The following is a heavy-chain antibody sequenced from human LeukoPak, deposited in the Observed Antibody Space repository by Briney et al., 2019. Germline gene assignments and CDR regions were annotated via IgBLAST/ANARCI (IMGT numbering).Heavy chain of an antibody. CDR2: IDPSDSHT. CDR1: GNNFINYW. V-gene: IGHV5-10-1*01. CDR3: ARRRVAAATLYDAFAI. D-gene: IGHD2-2*01. J-gene: IGHJ3*02. Sequence: GESLKISCKGSGNNFINYWIIWVRQIPGKGLEWMGRIDPSDSHTNYNPSFQGHVTISVDKSISTAYLQWTSLKASDTAMYYCARRRVAAATLYDAFAIWGQGTMVTVSS.